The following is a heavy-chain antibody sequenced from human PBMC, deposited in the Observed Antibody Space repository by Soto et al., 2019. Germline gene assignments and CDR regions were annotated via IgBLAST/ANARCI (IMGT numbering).Heavy chain of an antibody. CDR1: GFTFSSYG. V-gene: IGHV3-33*01. J-gene: IGHJ4*02. CDR3: ARDYCGGDCYQTDY. CDR2: IWYDGSNK. Sequence: QVQLVESGGGVVQPGRSLRLSCAASGFTFSSYGMHWVRQAPGKGLEWVAVIWYDGSNKYYADSVKGRFTISRDNSKNTLYLQMNSLRAEDTAVYYCARDYCGGDCYQTDYWGQGTLVTVSS. D-gene: IGHD2-21*02.